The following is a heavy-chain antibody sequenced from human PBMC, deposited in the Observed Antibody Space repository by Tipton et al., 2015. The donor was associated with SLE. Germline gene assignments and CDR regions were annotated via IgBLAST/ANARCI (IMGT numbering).Heavy chain of an antibody. Sequence: TLSLTCNVSVYSISSSRWWGWIRQPPGKGLEWIGHIYYGGTIYYNPSLKSRVTMSIDTSKNQFSLKLSSVTDVDTAVYYCARTAGRSVKLWYFDLWGRGTLVTVSS. CDR2: IYYGGTI. CDR1: VYSISSSRW. V-gene: IGHV4-28*02. D-gene: IGHD5-18*01. J-gene: IGHJ2*01. CDR3: ARTAGRSVKLWYFDL.